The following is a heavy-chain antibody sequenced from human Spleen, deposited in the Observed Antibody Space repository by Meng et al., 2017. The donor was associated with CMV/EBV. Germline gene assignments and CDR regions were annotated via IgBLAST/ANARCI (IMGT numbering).Heavy chain of an antibody. V-gene: IGHV3-74*01. CDR3: ARESFYYDSSGYH. D-gene: IGHD3-22*01. J-gene: IGHJ5*02. Sequence: GESLKISCAVSGMNFNTYWIHWVRQVPGKGLVWLSRIYSDGISTSYADSVKGRFTISRDNAKNTLYLQMNSLRAEDTAVYYCARESFYYDSSGYHWGQGTLVTVSS. CDR1: GMNFNTYW. CDR2: IYSDGIST.